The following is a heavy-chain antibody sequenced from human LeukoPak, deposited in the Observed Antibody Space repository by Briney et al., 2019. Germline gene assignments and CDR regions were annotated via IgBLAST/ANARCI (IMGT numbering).Heavy chain of an antibody. CDR3: AREPHYYGSGSGDY. CDR1: GYTFTGYY. Sequence: ASVKVSCKASGYTFTGYYMHWVRQAPGQGLEWMGWINPNSGGTNYAQKFQGRVTMTRDTSISTAYMELSRRRSDDTAVYYCAREPHYYGSGSGDYWGQGTLVTVSS. D-gene: IGHD3-10*01. CDR2: INPNSGGT. V-gene: IGHV1-2*02. J-gene: IGHJ4*02.